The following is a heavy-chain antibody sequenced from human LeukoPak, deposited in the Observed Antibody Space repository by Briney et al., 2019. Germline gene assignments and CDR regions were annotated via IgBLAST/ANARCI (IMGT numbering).Heavy chain of an antibody. J-gene: IGHJ4*02. CDR1: GYTFTGYY. Sequence: ASVKVSCKASGYTFTGYYMHWVRQAPGQGLEWMGWINPNSGGTNYAQKFQGRVTMTRDTSISTAYMELSRLRSDDTAVYDCARSVKEGYCSSTSCPEFDYWGQGTLVTVSS. D-gene: IGHD2-2*01. CDR2: INPNSGGT. V-gene: IGHV1-2*02. CDR3: ARSVKEGYCSSTSCPEFDY.